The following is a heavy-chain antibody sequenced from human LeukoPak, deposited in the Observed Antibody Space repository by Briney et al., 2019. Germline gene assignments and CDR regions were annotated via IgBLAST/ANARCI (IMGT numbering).Heavy chain of an antibody. J-gene: IGHJ4*02. V-gene: IGHV4-34*01. CDR3: ARGPDYYDSSGYSDYFDY. D-gene: IGHD3-22*01. CDR2: INHSGST. Sequence: SETLSITCAAYGGSFSGYYWSWIRQPPGKGLQWIGEINHSGSTNYNPSLNSRVTISVDTSKNQFSLKPSSVPAADTAVYYCARGPDYYDSSGYSDYFDYWGQGTLVTVPS. CDR1: GGSFSGYY.